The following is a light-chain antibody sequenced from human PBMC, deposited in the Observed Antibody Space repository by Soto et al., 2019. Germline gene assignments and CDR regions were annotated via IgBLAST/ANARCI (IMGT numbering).Light chain of an antibody. CDR1: NSNIGRYS. CDR2: SDD. Sequence: QSALTQPPSLSGTPGQRVTISCSGSNSNIGRYSVNWYQHFPGTAPKILIYSDDERPSGVPNPFSGSKSGTSASLAISGLQSEDEAEYYCAAWDDNLNGPLFGGGTKLTVL. CDR3: AAWDDNLNGPL. J-gene: IGLJ3*02. V-gene: IGLV1-44*01.